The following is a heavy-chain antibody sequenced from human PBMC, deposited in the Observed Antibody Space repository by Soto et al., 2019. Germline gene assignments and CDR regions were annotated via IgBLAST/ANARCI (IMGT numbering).Heavy chain of an antibody. CDR1: GYTFTNYA. V-gene: IGHV1-18*01. J-gene: IGHJ4*02. Sequence: LKVSCKASGYTFTNYAISWVRQAPGQGLEWMGWISVYNGNTNYAQRLQGRVSMTTDTSTSTAYMELKSLISDDTAMYFCARGDVLAATFLGYSSSWFFDYWGQGTQVTVSS. CDR2: ISVYNGNT. D-gene: IGHD6-13*01. CDR3: ARGDVLAATFLGYSSSWFFDY.